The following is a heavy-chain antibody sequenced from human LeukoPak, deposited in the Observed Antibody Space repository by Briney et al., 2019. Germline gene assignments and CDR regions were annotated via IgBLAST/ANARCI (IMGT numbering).Heavy chain of an antibody. D-gene: IGHD6-19*01. CDR3: ARGYSSPWDRYFDY. CDR2: ISSSSNSI. J-gene: IGHJ4*02. Sequence: GGSLRLSCAASGFTFSSYSMNWVRQAPGKGLEWVSSISSSSNSIYYADSVKGRFTISRDNAKNLLNLQMNSLRAEDTAVYYCARGYSSPWDRYFDYWGQGTLVTVSS. V-gene: IGHV3-21*06. CDR1: GFTFSSYS.